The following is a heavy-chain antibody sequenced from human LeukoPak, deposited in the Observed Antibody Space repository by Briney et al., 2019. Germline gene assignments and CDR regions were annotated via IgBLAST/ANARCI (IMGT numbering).Heavy chain of an antibody. Sequence: GGSLRLSCAASGFTFSSQWMSWVRQAPGKGLEWVANIKPDGSEKYYVDSVKGRSTISRDNAKNSVYLQMNSLRVEDTAVYHCGRGMGVWGQGTTVTVSS. CDR1: GFTFSSQW. CDR3: GRGMGV. CDR2: IKPDGSEK. V-gene: IGHV3-7*05. J-gene: IGHJ6*02.